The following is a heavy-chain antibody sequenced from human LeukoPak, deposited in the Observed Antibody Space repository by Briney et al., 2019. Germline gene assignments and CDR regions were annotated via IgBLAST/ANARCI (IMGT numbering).Heavy chain of an antibody. D-gene: IGHD6-13*01. CDR1: GFTFSSYA. Sequence: GGSLRLSCAASGFTFSSYAMSWVRQAPGKGLEWVSSISSSDGITYYADSVKGRFTISRDNSKNKLYLQMNSMRAEDTAVYYCAKDRVQQQLGRDFDYWGQGTLVTVSS. V-gene: IGHV3-23*01. J-gene: IGHJ4*02. CDR2: ISSSDGIT. CDR3: AKDRVQQQLGRDFDY.